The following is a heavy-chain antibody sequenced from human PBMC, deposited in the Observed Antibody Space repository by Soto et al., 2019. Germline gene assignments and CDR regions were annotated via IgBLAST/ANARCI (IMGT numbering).Heavy chain of an antibody. V-gene: IGHV3-23*01. CDR1: GFTFSSYV. D-gene: IGHD2-8*01. J-gene: IGHJ4*02. CDR2: ISGSDDRT. CDR3: AKINGPPQ. Sequence: EVQLLESGGGLVQPGGSLRLSCAASGFTFSSYVMSWVRQAPGKGLEWVSAISGSDDRTYYADSVKGRFTISRDNSRNTLYMQMNSLRGEDTAVYFCAKINGPPQWGQGTLVTVSS.